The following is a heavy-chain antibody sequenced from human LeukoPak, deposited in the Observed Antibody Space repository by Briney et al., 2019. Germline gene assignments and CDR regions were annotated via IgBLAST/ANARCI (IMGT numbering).Heavy chain of an antibody. V-gene: IGHV1-69*05. CDR3: ARGLGNSSSFGRQPNYYYHYYMDV. D-gene: IGHD6-6*01. CDR2: IIPIFGTG. Sequence: SVKVCCKASGGIFSRYAISCVRQAPGQGRGWWGGIIPIFGTGNYAQKFPGGVTVTTDEPTSTAYMQLSSLRSEDTAVYYCARGLGNSSSFGRQPNYYYHYYMDVWGKGTTVTVSS. CDR1: GGIFSRYA. J-gene: IGHJ6*03.